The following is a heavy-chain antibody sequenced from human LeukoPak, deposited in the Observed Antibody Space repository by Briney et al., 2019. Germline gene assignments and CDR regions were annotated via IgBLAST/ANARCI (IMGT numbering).Heavy chain of an antibody. D-gene: IGHD2-2*01. CDR1: GGSISSYY. CDR2: IYYSGST. V-gene: IGHV4-59*08. Sequence: SETLSLTCTVSGGSISSYYWSWIRQPPGKGLEWIGYIYYSGSTNYNPSLKSRVTISVDTSKNQFSLKLSSVTAADTALYYCARRGVDYYFDYWGQGTLVTVSS. CDR3: ARRGVDYYFDY. J-gene: IGHJ4*02.